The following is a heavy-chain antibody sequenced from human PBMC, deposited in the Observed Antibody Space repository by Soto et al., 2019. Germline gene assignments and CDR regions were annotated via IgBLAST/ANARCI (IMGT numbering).Heavy chain of an antibody. V-gene: IGHV3-64*01. J-gene: IGHJ6*03. CDR1: GFTLSGYA. CDR3: ARRARPEVYYMDV. D-gene: IGHD6-6*01. Sequence: EVQLAESGGGLAQPGGSLRLSCAASGFTLSGYAMDWVRQAPGKGLEYVSGISSNGVGTYYANSVQGRFTISRDNSKNTVYLQMGSLRPEDMAVYYCARRARPEVYYMDVWGKGTTVTVAS. CDR2: ISSNGVGT.